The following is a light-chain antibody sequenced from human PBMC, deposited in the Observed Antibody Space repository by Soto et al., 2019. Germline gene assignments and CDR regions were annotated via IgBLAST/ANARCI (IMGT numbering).Light chain of an antibody. V-gene: IGKV3-15*01. Sequence: IVMTQSPATLPVSPGERATLSCRTSQSVNSHLAWYQHKPGQAPRLLIYGASSRATGIPTRFSGSGSGTEFALTMASLQSEDFAIYFCQQYNNWPVTFGGGPKVEIK. CDR2: GAS. CDR1: QSVNSH. J-gene: IGKJ4*01. CDR3: QQYNNWPVT.